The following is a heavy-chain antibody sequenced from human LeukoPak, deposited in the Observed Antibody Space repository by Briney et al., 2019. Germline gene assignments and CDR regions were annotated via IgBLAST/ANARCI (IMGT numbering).Heavy chain of an antibody. CDR1: GYTFTSYY. CDR2: INPSGGST. V-gene: IGHV1-46*01. J-gene: IGHJ4*02. CDR3: AAHDWDDFLGFDY. D-gene: IGHD3-16*01. Sequence: ASVKVSCTASGYTFTSYYMHWVRQAPGQGLEWMRIINPSGGSTSYAQKFQGRVTMTRDTSTSTVYMELSSLRSEDTAVYYCAAHDWDDFLGFDYWGQGTLVTVSS.